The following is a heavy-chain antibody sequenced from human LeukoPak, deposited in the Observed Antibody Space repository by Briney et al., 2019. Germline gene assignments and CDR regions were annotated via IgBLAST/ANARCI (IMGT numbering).Heavy chain of an antibody. CDR2: IYHSGST. J-gene: IGHJ5*02. CDR3: ARVGIAAAGTLFRWFDP. V-gene: IGHV4-4*02. Sequence: SETLSLTCAVSGGSISSSNWWSWVRQPPGKGLEWIGEIYHSGSTNYDPSLKSRVTISVDKSKNQFSLKLSSVTAADTAVYYCARVGIAAAGTLFRWFDPWGQGTLVTVSS. D-gene: IGHD6-13*01. CDR1: GGSISSSNW.